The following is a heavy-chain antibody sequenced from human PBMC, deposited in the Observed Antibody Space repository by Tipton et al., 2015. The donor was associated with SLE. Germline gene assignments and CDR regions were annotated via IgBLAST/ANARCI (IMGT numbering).Heavy chain of an antibody. CDR2: IDHSGST. D-gene: IGHD3-3*01. CDR1: GGSFSGHY. Sequence: TLSLTCAVYGGSFSGHYWTWIRQPPGKGLEWIGEIDHSGSTKYNPSLQSRVTISIDTSKSQFSLKLNPVTAADTAVYFCARSITIFGVGDAFDPWGQGTLVTVSS. CDR3: ARSITIFGVGDAFDP. V-gene: IGHV4-34*01. J-gene: IGHJ5*02.